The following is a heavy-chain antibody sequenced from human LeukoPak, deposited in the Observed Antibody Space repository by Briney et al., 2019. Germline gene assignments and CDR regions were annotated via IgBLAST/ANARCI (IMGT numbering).Heavy chain of an antibody. CDR3: ARATLPYYYYYYMDV. CDR1: GGSISSGSYY. D-gene: IGHD1-26*01. CDR2: IYTSGST. J-gene: IGHJ6*03. Sequence: SQTLSLTCTVSGGSISSGSYYWSWIRQPAGKGLEWIGRIYTSGSTNYNPSLKSRVTISVDTSKNQFSLKLSSVTAADTAVYYCARATLPYYYYYYMDVWGKGTTVTVSS. V-gene: IGHV4-61*02.